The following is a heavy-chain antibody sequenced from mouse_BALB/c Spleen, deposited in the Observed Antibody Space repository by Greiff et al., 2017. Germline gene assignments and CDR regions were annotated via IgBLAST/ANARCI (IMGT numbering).Heavy chain of an antibody. V-gene: IGHV1-80*01. J-gene: IGHJ4*01. Sequence: VQLQESGAELVRPGSSVKISCKASGYAFSSYWMNWVKQRPGQGLEWIGQIYPGDGDTNYNGKFKGKATLTADKSSSTAYMQLSSLTSEDSAVYFCARSGAVVARGAMDYWGQGTSVTVSS. CDR2: IYPGDGDT. CDR1: GYAFSSYW. D-gene: IGHD1-1*01. CDR3: ARSGAVVARGAMDY.